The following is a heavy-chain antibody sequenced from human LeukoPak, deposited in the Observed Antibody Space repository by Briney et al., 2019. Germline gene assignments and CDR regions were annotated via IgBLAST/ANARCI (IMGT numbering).Heavy chain of an antibody. CDR3: ARAAAYYYDSSGLN. CDR1: GFTFSSFG. J-gene: IGHJ4*02. D-gene: IGHD3-22*01. CDR2: ISGSDGSST. Sequence: PGGSLRLSCAASGFTFSSFGMNWVRQAPGKGLEWVSAISGSDGSSTSYADSVKGRFTISRDNAKNTLYLQMNSLRAEDTAVYYCARAAAYYYDSSGLNWGQGTLVTVSS. V-gene: IGHV3-74*01.